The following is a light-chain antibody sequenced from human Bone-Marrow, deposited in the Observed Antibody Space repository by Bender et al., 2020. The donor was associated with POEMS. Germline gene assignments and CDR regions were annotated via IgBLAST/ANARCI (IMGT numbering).Light chain of an antibody. CDR1: SSDIGGYNY. CDR3: SSYAGDYFYVL. V-gene: IGLV2-11*01. CDR2: DVT. J-gene: IGLJ3*02. Sequence: QSALTQPHSVSGSPGQSVTISCTGTSSDIGGYNYVSWFLQHPGKAPNLLIYDVTKRPSGVPDRFSGSKSGNTASLTVSGLQAEDEADYYCSSYAGDYFYVLFGGGTKLTVL.